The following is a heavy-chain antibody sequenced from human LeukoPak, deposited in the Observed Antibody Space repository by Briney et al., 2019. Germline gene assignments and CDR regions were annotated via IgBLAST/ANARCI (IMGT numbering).Heavy chain of an antibody. J-gene: IGHJ4*02. CDR1: GFSLSTSGVG. CDR3: AHSLRASNWGSGYY. V-gene: IGHV2-5*01. Sequence: SGPTLVKPTQPLTLTCTFSGFSLSTSGVGVGWIRQPPGKALEWLALIYWNDNKHYSPSLKTRHTITKDTSKNQVVLTMTNMDPLDTATYYCAHSLRASNWGSGYYWGQGTPVTVSS. D-gene: IGHD7-27*01. CDR2: IYWNDNK.